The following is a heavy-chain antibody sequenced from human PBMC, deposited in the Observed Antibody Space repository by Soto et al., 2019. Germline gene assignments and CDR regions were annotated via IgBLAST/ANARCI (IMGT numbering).Heavy chain of an antibody. CDR2: FIPIFGTA. J-gene: IGHJ6*02. CDR1: GGTFSSYA. D-gene: IGHD2-15*01. Sequence: QVQLVQSGAEVKKPGSSVKVSCKAPGGTFSSYAISWVRQAPGQGLEWMGGFIPIFGTANYAQKFQGRVTITADESTSTGYMELSSLRSKDTAVYYCARSQGGSSSLDIYYYYYYGMDVWGQGTTVTVSS. V-gene: IGHV1-69*01. CDR3: ARSQGGSSSLDIYYYYYYGMDV.